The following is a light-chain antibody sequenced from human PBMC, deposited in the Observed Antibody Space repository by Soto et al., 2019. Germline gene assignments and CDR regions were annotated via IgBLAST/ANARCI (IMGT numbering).Light chain of an antibody. CDR3: HHYGSSPLT. CDR2: RTS. V-gene: IGKV3-20*01. J-gene: IGKJ5*01. Sequence: EIVMTQSPATLSVSPGEIATLSFRASQSISSNLAWYQQKPGQAPRLLMFRTSSRATGFPDRFSGSGSGTDFTLTISRLEPEDFAVYYCHHYGSSPLTFGQGTRLEIK. CDR1: QSISSN.